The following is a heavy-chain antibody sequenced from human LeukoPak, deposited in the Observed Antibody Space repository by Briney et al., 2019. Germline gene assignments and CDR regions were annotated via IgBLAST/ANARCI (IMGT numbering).Heavy chain of an antibody. D-gene: IGHD2-15*01. CDR2: ISSSGSTI. V-gene: IGHV3-11*04. Sequence: GGSLRLSCAASEFTFSDYYMSWIRQAPGKGLEWVSYISSSGSTIYYADSVKGRFTISRDNAKNSLYLQMNSLRAEDTAVYYCARGRVLVVVAATSPPDDYYFDYWGQGTLVTVSS. J-gene: IGHJ4*02. CDR3: ARGRVLVVVAATSPPDDYYFDY. CDR1: EFTFSDYY.